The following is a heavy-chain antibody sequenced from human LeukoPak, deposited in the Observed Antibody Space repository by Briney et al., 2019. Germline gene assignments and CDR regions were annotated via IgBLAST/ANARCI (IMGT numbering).Heavy chain of an antibody. CDR1: GLTFSIYA. J-gene: IGHJ6*02. CDR3: AKVGTDILDYYYYYGMDV. D-gene: IGHD3-9*01. Sequence: GGSLRLSCAASGLTFSIYAMSWVRQPPGRGLEWVSAISGSGDITYHADSVKGRFTISRDNIENTLYLQLNNLRAEDTAVYYCAKVGTDILDYYYYYGMDVWGLGTTVTVSS. V-gene: IGHV3-23*01. CDR2: ISGSGDIT.